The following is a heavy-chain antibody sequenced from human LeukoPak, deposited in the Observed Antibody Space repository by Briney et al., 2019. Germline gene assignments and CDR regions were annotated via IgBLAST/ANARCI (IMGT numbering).Heavy chain of an antibody. CDR3: ARGAEGYYYYGMDV. CDR2: IYYSGST. V-gene: IGHV4-59*01. D-gene: IGHD1-26*01. J-gene: IGHJ6*02. CDR1: GFTFSDYY. Sequence: GSLRLSCAASGFTFSDYYMSWIRQPPGKGLEWIGYIYYSGSTNYNPSLKSRVTISVDTSKNQFSLKLSSVTAADTAVYYCARGAEGYYYYGMDVWGQGTTVTVSS.